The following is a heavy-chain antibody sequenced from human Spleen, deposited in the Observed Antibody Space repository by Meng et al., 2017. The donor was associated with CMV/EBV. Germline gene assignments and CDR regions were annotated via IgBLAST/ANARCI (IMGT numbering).Heavy chain of an antibody. CDR3: ARDEVGGAWLGY. CDR1: GGSFSDYY. V-gene: IGHV4-34*01. Sequence: GSLRLSCSVYGGSFSDYYWSWIRQPPGKGLEWIGEITHSGNTNYNPSLKSRLTISVDTSKKQFSLKLGSVTAADTAVYYCARDEVGGAWLGYWGRGTLVTVSS. CDR2: ITHSGNT. J-gene: IGHJ4*02. D-gene: IGHD1-26*01.